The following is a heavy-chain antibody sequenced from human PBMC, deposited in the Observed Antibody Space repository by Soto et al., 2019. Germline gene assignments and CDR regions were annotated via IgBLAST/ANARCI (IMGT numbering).Heavy chain of an antibody. CDR2: IYPGDSDT. V-gene: IGHV5-51*01. D-gene: IGHD3-22*01. CDR1: GYSFTSYW. Sequence: GESLKISCKGSGYSFTSYWIGWVRQMPGKGLEWMGIIYPGDSDTRYSPSFQGHVTISADKSISTAYLQWSSLKASDTAMYYCARHTDYYDSSGLAHFDYWGQGTLVTVSS. CDR3: ARHTDYYDSSGLAHFDY. J-gene: IGHJ4*02.